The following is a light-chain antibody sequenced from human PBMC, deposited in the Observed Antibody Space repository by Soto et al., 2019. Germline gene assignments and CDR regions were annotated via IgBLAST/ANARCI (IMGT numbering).Light chain of an antibody. V-gene: IGLV2-14*01. CDR2: EVS. CDR3: SSYTSSSTLEVV. Sequence: QSVLTQPASVSGSPGQSITISCTGTSSDVGGYNYVSWYQQHPGKAPKLMIYEVSNRPSGVSNRFPGSKSGNTASLTISGLQAEDEADYYCSSYTSSSTLEVVFGGGTKVTVL. J-gene: IGLJ2*01. CDR1: SSDVGGYNY.